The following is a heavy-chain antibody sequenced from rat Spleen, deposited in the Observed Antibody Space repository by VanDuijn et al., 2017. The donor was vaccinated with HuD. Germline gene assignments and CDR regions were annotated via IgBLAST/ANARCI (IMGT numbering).Heavy chain of an antibody. CDR1: GFTFNNYW. CDR3: ARQEVITTTGYFDY. V-gene: IGHV5-7*01. D-gene: IGHD1-10*01. Sequence: EVQLVESGGGLVQPGRSMKLSCTALGFTFNNYWMTWVRQAPKKGLEWVATISYDGSSTYYRDPVKGRFTISRDNAESTLYLHMDSLRSGETATYYCARQEVITTTGYFDYWGQGVMVTVSS. CDR2: ISYDGSST. J-gene: IGHJ2*01.